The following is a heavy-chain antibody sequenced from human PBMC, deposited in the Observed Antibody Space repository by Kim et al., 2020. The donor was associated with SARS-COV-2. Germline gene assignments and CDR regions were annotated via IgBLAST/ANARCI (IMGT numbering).Heavy chain of an antibody. V-gene: IGHV4-59*01. Sequence: SETLSLTCTVSGGSISDYYWSWIRQPPGKGLQWIGYIYYSGSTNSNPYLQSRVTISVDTSKNQLSLKLSSVTAADTAVYYCAGAGYYGWYGMDVCGQGTTVTVSS. CDR1: GGSISDYY. CDR3: AGAGYYGWYGMDV. D-gene: IGHD3-10*01. J-gene: IGHJ6*02. CDR2: IYYSGST.